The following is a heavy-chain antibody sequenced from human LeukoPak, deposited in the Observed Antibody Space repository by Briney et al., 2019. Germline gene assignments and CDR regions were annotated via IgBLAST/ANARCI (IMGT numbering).Heavy chain of an antibody. CDR2: IYYSGST. CDR1: GGSISSSSYY. J-gene: IGHJ4*02. D-gene: IGHD1-26*01. Sequence: SETLSLTCTVSGGSISSSSYYWGWIRQPPGKGLEWIGSIYYSGSTYYNPSLKSRVTISVDTSKNQFSLKLSSVTAADTAVYYCARGAYSGSYYVPFDCWGQGTLVTVSS. CDR3: ARGAYSGSYYVPFDC. V-gene: IGHV4-39*07.